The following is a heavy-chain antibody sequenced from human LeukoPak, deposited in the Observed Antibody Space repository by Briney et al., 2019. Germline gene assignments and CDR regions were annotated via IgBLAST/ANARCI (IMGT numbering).Heavy chain of an antibody. Sequence: PSETLSLTCAVYGGSFSGYYWSWIRQPPGKGLEWIGEINHSGSTNYNPSLKSRVTMSVDTSKNQFSLKLSSVTAADTAVYYCAKNDYLYYFDYWGQGTLVTVSS. CDR2: INHSGST. CDR1: GGSFSGYY. D-gene: IGHD4-11*01. CDR3: AKNDYLYYFDY. V-gene: IGHV4-34*01. J-gene: IGHJ4*02.